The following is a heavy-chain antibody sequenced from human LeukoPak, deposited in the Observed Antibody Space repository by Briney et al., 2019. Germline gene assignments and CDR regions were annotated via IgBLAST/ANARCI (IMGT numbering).Heavy chain of an antibody. CDR2: LSNDGRNK. V-gene: IGHV3-30*18. CDR1: GFTFRSYG. D-gene: IGHD2-2*01. Sequence: PGGSLRLSCAASGFTFRSYGMHWVRQAPGKGLEWVAVLSNDGRNKHYADSVKGRFTISRDNSKNTLYLQMNSLRAEDTAVYYCAKEILGGPADYYFDNWGQGTQVTVSS. CDR3: AKEILGGPADYYFDN. J-gene: IGHJ4*02.